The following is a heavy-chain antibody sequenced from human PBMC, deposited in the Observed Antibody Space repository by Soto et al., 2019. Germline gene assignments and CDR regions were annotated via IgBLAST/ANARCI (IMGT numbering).Heavy chain of an antibody. V-gene: IGHV4-61*01. CDR1: AGSVSSGNYY. CDR2: IYYSGST. CDR3: ARGPPMIH. Sequence: QVQLQESGPGLVKPSESLSLTCTVSAGSVSSGNYYWSWIRQPPGKGLEWIGHIYYSGSTYYNPSLKSRVTISVDTSKNQFSLKLSSVTAADTAVYYCARGPPMIHWGQGTLVTVSS. J-gene: IGHJ4*02. D-gene: IGHD3-22*01.